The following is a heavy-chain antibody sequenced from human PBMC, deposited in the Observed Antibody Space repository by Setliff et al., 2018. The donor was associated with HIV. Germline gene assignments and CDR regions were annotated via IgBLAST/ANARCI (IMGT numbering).Heavy chain of an antibody. J-gene: IGHJ4*02. CDR2: IYYSGST. V-gene: IGHV4-39*01. D-gene: IGHD3-22*01. Sequence: PSETLSLTCTVSGGSIKSSSDYWGWIRQPPGKGLEWIGTIYYSGSTYYNPSLKSRVTISVDTSQNQFSLKLSSVTAADTTGYYCARGFSSAFFHEFFDYWGQGTLVTVSS. CDR1: GGSIKSSSDY. CDR3: ARGFSSAFFHEFFDY.